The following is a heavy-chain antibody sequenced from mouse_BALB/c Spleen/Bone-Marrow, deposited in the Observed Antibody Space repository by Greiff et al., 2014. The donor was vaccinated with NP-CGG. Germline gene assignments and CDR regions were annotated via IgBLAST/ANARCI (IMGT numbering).Heavy chain of an antibody. CDR2: ITYSANT. J-gene: IGHJ2*01. CDR1: GDSFTRGY. V-gene: IGHV3-8*02. Sequence: EVKLVESGPSLVKPSQTLSLSCSVTGDSFTRGYWNWIRKFPGNKLEYMGYITYSANTYYNPSLKSRLSNTQDTSKNQYNLQLNSVTTEDTATYYGATEYYFDYWGQGTTLTVSS. CDR3: ATEYYFDY.